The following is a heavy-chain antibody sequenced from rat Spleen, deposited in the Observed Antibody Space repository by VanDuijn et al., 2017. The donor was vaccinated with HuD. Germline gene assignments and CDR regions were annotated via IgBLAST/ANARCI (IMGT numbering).Heavy chain of an antibody. V-gene: IGHV5-29*01. CDR3: GTNDY. CDR1: GFTFSDYG. Sequence: EVQLVESGGGLVQPGRSLKLSCAASGFTFSDYGMAWVRQAPTKGLEWVATISHDGRITYYRDSVKGRFTISRDNGKSTLYLQMDSLRSEDTATYYWGTNDYWGQGVVVTVSS. J-gene: IGHJ2*01. CDR2: ISHDGRIT.